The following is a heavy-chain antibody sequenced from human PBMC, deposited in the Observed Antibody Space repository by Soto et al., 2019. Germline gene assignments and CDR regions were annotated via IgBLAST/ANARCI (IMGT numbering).Heavy chain of an antibody. CDR2: INHSGST. CDR1: GGSFSGYY. Sequence: QVQLQQWGAGLLKPSETLSLTCAVYGGSFSGYYWSWIRQPPGKGLEWIGEINHSGSTNYNPSLKSRVTISVDTSKNQFSLKLSSVTAADTAVYYCARASRDVRTSFDYWGQGTLVTVSS. CDR3: ARASRDVRTSFDY. D-gene: IGHD2-2*01. J-gene: IGHJ4*02. V-gene: IGHV4-34*01.